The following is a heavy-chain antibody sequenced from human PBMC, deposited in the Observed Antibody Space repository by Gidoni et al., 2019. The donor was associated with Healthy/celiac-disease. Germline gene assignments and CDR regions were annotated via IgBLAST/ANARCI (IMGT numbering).Heavy chain of an antibody. Sequence: QVQLVQSVAVVKKPGSSMKVSCKAPGGTFSSYAISWVRQAPGQGLEWMGGIIPIFGTENYAQKFQGRVTITADKSTSTAYMELSSLRSEDTAVYYCARGLAAAGGYFDLWGRGTLVTVSS. V-gene: IGHV1-69*06. J-gene: IGHJ2*01. CDR1: GGTFSSYA. D-gene: IGHD6-13*01. CDR3: ARGLAAAGGYFDL. CDR2: IIPIFGTE.